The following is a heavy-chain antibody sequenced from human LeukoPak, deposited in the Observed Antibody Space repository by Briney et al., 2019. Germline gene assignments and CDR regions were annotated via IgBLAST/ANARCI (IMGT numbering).Heavy chain of an antibody. CDR3: ARAPIFYSYYYYYTDV. J-gene: IGHJ6*03. V-gene: IGHV4-34*01. CDR2: INHSGST. D-gene: IGHD3-3*01. Sequence: PGGSLRLSCAASGFTFSSNYMNWVRQAPGKGLEWIGEINHSGSTNYNPSLKSRGAISVDTSKNQFSLKLSSVTAADTAVYYCARAPIFYSYYYYYTDVWGKGTTVTVS. CDR1: GFTFSSNY.